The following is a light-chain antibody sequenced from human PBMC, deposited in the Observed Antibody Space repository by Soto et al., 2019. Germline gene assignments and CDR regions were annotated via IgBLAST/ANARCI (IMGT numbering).Light chain of an antibody. CDR1: QSIGSN. CDR2: DAS. J-gene: IGKJ1*01. Sequence: EIVMTQSPATLSLSPGERATLSCRASQSIGSNLVWYQQRPGQAPRLLIYDASTRATGIPARFSGSGSGTEFTLTISSLQSEDFAVYYCQQYTNWVRTFGQGTKVEIK. CDR3: QQYTNWVRT. V-gene: IGKV3-15*01.